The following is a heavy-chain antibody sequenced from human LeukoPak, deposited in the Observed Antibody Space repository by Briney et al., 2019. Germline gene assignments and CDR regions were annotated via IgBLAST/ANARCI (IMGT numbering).Heavy chain of an antibody. Sequence: GGSLRLSCAASGFTFSSYSMNWVRQAPGKGLEWVSSISSSSSYIYYADSVKGRFTISRDNAKNSLYLQMNSLRAEDTAVYYCARDGAAAARRKTPKYYYGMDVWGQGTTVTVSS. CDR3: ARDGAAAARRKTPKYYYGMDV. CDR2: ISSSSSYI. J-gene: IGHJ6*02. D-gene: IGHD6-13*01. CDR1: GFTFSSYS. V-gene: IGHV3-21*01.